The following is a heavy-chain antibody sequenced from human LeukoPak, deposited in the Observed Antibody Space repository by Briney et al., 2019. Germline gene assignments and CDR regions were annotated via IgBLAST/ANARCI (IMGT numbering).Heavy chain of an antibody. J-gene: IGHJ5*02. Sequence: RASETLSLTCTVSGGSISSYYWSWIRQPPGKGLEWIGYIYYSGSTNYNPSLKSRVTISVDTSKNQFSLKLSSVTAADTAVYYCARGYDFWSGANWFDPWGQGTLVTVSS. V-gene: IGHV4-59*01. CDR2: IYYSGST. CDR3: ARGYDFWSGANWFDP. CDR1: GGSISSYY. D-gene: IGHD3-3*01.